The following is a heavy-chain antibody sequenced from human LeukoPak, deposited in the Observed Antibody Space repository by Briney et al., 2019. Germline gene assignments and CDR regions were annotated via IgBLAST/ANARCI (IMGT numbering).Heavy chain of an antibody. CDR3: AKYSGSS. CDR1: GFTFSNFA. CDR2: ISSDGST. Sequence: PGGSLRLSCAASGFTFSNFAMSWVRQAPGKGLEWVSAISSDGSTYYGGSVKGRFTISTDNSKNTLYLQMNSLRAEDTAVYYCAKYSGSSWGQGTLVTVSS. D-gene: IGHD1-26*01. V-gene: IGHV3-23*01. J-gene: IGHJ5*02.